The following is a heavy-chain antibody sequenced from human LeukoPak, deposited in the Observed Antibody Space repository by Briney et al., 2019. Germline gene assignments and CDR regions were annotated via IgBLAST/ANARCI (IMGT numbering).Heavy chain of an antibody. Sequence: SDTLSLTCAVYGGSFSGYYWRWLRQPPDKGLKWIGEINHSGSTNYNPPLTSRATISVDTSKNQFSLKLSSVTAADTAVYYCARAGYWGLTVDYWGQGTLVTVSS. J-gene: IGHJ4*02. CDR2: INHSGST. CDR3: ARAGYWGLTVDY. V-gene: IGHV4-34*01. D-gene: IGHD7-27*01. CDR1: GGSFSGYY.